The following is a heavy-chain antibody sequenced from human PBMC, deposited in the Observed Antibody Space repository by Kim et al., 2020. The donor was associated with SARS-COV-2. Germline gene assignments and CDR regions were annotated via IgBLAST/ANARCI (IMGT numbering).Heavy chain of an antibody. CDR3: ARLWFGELLLYFDY. D-gene: IGHD3-10*01. CDR1: GGSISSSSYY. CDR2: IYYSGST. V-gene: IGHV4-39*01. J-gene: IGHJ4*02. Sequence: SETLSLTCTVSGGSISSSSYYWGWIRQPPGKGLEWIGSIYYSGSTYYNPSLKSRVTISVDTSKNQFSLKLSSVTAADTAVYYCARLWFGELLLYFDYWGQGTLVTVSS.